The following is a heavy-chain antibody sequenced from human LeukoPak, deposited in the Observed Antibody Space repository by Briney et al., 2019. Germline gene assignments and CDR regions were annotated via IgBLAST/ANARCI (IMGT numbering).Heavy chain of an antibody. CDR2: ISYDGSNK. Sequence: QPGRSLRLSCAASGFTFSSYGMHWVRQAPGKGLEWVAVISYDGSNKYYADSVKGRFTISRDNSKNTLYLQMNSLRAEDTAVYYCAKSAWRLPITMIVVGTPDYWGQGTLVTVSS. CDR1: GFTFSSYG. CDR3: AKSAWRLPITMIVVGTPDY. J-gene: IGHJ4*02. V-gene: IGHV3-30*18. D-gene: IGHD3-22*01.